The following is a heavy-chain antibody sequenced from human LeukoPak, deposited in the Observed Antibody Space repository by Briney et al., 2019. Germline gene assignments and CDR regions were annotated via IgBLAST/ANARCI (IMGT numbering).Heavy chain of an antibody. D-gene: IGHD3-10*01. J-gene: IGHJ4*02. CDR2: MYTGGTT. CDR3: AKDEVTSGGGLAS. CDR1: GFSVSDTH. V-gene: IGHV3-53*01. Sequence: GGSLRLSCAASGFSVSDTHMSWVRQAPGKGLEWVSAMYTGGTTYYADSVTGRFTISRDKSKNTLYLQMNSLRVEDTAVYYCAKDEVTSGGGLASWGQGTLVTVSS.